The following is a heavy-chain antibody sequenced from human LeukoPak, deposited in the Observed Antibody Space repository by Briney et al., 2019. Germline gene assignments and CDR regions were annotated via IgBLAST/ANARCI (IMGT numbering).Heavy chain of an antibody. Sequence: ASVKVSCKASGYTFTSYAMHWVRQAPGQRLEWMGWINAGNGNTKYSQEFQGRVTITSDTSASTAYMELSSLRSEDMAVYYCAREGSPYGSGSYYKVNPKVNWFDPWGQGTLVTVSS. CDR3: AREGSPYGSGSYYKVNPKVNWFDP. CDR2: INAGNGNT. J-gene: IGHJ5*02. CDR1: GYTFTSYA. V-gene: IGHV1-3*03. D-gene: IGHD3-10*01.